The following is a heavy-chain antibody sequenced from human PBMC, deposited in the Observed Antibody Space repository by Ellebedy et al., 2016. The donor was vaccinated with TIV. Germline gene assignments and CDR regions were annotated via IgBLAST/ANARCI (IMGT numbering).Heavy chain of an antibody. CDR3: ARDLYYYDTSGYQGYYGMDV. Sequence: AASVKVSCKASGYTFTGYYMHWVRQAPGQGLEWMVWINPNSGGTNYYQKFQGRVTMTRDTSISTAYMELSRLRSDDTAVYYCARDLYYYDTSGYQGYYGMDVWGQGTTVTVSS. CDR2: INPNSGGT. D-gene: IGHD3-22*01. J-gene: IGHJ6*02. CDR1: GYTFTGYY. V-gene: IGHV1-2*02.